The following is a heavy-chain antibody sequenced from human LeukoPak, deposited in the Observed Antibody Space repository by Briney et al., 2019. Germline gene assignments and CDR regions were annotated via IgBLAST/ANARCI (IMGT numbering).Heavy chain of an antibody. CDR1: GGTFSSYA. CDR2: IIPIFGTA. V-gene: IGHV1-69*13. J-gene: IGHJ3*02. D-gene: IGHD5-24*01. Sequence: SVTVSCKASGGTFSSYAISWVRQAPGQGLEWMGGIIPIFGTANYAQKFQGRVTITADESTSTAYMELSSLRSEDTAVYYCARDPGRDGYNGAFDIWGQGTMVTVSS. CDR3: ARDPGRDGYNGAFDI.